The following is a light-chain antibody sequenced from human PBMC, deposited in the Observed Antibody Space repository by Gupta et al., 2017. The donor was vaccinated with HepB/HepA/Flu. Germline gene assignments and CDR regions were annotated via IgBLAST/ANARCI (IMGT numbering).Light chain of an antibody. J-gene: IGKJ1*01. CDR3: RQYNLTSET. CDR2: KAS. CDR1: QSISNW. Sequence: DIQMTQSPSTLSASVGDRVTITCRASQSISNWLAWYQQKPGKAPKLLMYKASSLESGVPSRFCGSGSCTAFTLPISSLQPDDFSAYYCRQYNLTSETFGQGTKVEIK. V-gene: IGKV1-5*03.